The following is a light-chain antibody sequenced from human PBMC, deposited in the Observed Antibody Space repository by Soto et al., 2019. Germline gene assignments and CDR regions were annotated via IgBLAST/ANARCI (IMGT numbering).Light chain of an antibody. CDR2: DAS. Sequence: VMQQSPATLSVSPGERATLSCRASQSISIYLAWYQQKPGQAPRLLIYDASNRATGIPARFSGSGSGTDFTLTISSLEPEDFAVYYCQQRNNWPPEISFGQGTRLEI. J-gene: IGKJ5*01. CDR1: QSISIY. V-gene: IGKV3-11*01. CDR3: QQRNNWPPEIS.